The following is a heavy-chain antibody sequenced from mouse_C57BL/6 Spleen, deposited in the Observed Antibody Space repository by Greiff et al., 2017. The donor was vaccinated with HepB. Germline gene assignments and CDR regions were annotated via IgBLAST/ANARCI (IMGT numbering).Heavy chain of an antibody. V-gene: IGHV1-82*01. Sequence: QVQLQQSGPELVKPGASVKISCKASGYAFSSSWMNWVKQRPGKGLEWIGRIYPGDGDTNYNGKFKGQATLTADKSSRTAYMQLSSLTSEDSAVYFCEGYYYGSSLLRYAMDYWGQGTSVTVSS. CDR3: EGYYYGSSLLRYAMDY. CDR2: IYPGDGDT. CDR1: GYAFSSSW. J-gene: IGHJ4*01. D-gene: IGHD1-1*01.